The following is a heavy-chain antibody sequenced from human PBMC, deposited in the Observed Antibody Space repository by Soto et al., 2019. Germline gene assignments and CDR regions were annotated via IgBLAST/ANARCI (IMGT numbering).Heavy chain of an antibody. Sequence: QVQLVESGGGVVQPGRSLRLSCAASGFTFSSYGMHWVRQAPGKGLEWVAVIWYDGSNKYYADSVKGRFTISRDNSKNPLYLQMNSLRAEDTAVYYCARELWGLDYWGQGTLVTVSS. D-gene: IGHD3-16*01. CDR2: IWYDGSNK. V-gene: IGHV3-33*01. CDR3: ARELWGLDY. CDR1: GFTFSSYG. J-gene: IGHJ4*02.